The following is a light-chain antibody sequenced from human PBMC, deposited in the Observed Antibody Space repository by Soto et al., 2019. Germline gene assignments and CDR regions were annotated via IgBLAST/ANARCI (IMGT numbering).Light chain of an antibody. CDR3: SSYTSSSTLV. V-gene: IGLV2-18*02. CDR2: EVS. J-gene: IGLJ2*01. Sequence: QSVLTQPPSVSGSPGQSVTISCTGTSSDVGSYSRVSWYQQPPGTAPKLMIHEVSNRPSGVPDRFSGSKSGNTASLTISGLQAEDEADYYCSSYTSSSTLVFGGGTKVTVL. CDR1: SSDVGSYSR.